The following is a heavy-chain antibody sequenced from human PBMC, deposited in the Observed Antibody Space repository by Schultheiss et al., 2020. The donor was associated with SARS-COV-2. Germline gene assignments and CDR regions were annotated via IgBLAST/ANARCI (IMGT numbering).Heavy chain of an antibody. CDR1: GGTFSSYA. V-gene: IGHV1-69*06. J-gene: IGHJ4*02. CDR2: IIPIFGTA. Sequence: SVKVSCKASGGTFSSYAISWVRQAPGQGLEWMGGIIPIFGTANYAQKFQGRVTITADKSTSTAYMELSSLRSEDTAVYYCARVAARPPYYFDYWGQGTLVTVS. CDR3: ARVAARPPYYFDY. D-gene: IGHD6-6*01.